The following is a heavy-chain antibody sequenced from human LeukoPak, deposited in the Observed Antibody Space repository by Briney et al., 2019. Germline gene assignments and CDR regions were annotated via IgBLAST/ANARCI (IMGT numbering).Heavy chain of an antibody. CDR1: GYTLTELS. CDR3: ARGQGEYDFWSGYYTGMWFDP. CDR2: FDPEDGET. J-gene: IGHJ5*02. D-gene: IGHD3-3*01. V-gene: IGHV1-24*01. Sequence: GASVKVSCKVSGYTLTELSMHWVRQAPGKGLEWMGGFDPEDGETIYAQKFQGRVTMTEDTSTDTAYMELSSLRSEDTAVYYCARGQGEYDFWSGYYTGMWFDPWGQGTLVTVSS.